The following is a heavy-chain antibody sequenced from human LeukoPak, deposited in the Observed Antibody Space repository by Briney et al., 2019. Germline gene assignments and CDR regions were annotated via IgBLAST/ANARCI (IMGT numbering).Heavy chain of an antibody. V-gene: IGHV3-48*04. CDR3: ARGRYSSSWTINYFEY. Sequence: GGSLRLSCAASGFTFSSYSMKWVRQAPGKGLEWVSYISSSSSTIYYADSVKGRFTMSRDNDKNSLYLQMNSLRAEDTAVYYCARGRYSSSWTINYFEYWGQGTLVTVSP. CDR1: GFTFSSYS. J-gene: IGHJ4*02. D-gene: IGHD6-13*01. CDR2: ISSSSSTI.